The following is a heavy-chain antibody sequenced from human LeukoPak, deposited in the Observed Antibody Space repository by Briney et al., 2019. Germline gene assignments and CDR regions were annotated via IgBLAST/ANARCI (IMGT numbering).Heavy chain of an antibody. Sequence: SETLSLTCTVSGGSISSYCWSWIRQPPGKGLEWIGYIYYSGSTNYNPSLKSRVTISVDTSKNQFSLKLSSVTAADTAVYYCARQVRGVIHYFDYWGQGTLVTVSS. CDR3: ARQVRGVIHYFDY. D-gene: IGHD3-10*01. CDR2: IYYSGST. J-gene: IGHJ4*02. V-gene: IGHV4-59*01. CDR1: GGSISSYC.